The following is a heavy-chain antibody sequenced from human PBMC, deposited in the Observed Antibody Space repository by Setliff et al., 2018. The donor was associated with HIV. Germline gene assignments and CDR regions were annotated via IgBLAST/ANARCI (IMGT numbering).Heavy chain of an antibody. D-gene: IGHD5-12*01. CDR2: IKQDGSEK. J-gene: IGHJ4*02. Sequence: GGSLRLSCSASGFTFDGYGMSWVRQTPGQGLEWVANIKQDGSEKYYGVSVKGRFTISRDNAKKSLYLQMNSLRGEDTAVYYCARRGWNGYKAFDYWGQGALVTVSS. CDR3: ARRGWNGYKAFDY. CDR1: GFTFDGYG. V-gene: IGHV3-7*01.